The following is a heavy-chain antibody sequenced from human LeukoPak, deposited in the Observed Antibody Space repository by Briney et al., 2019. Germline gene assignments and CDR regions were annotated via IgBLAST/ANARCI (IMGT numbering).Heavy chain of an antibody. D-gene: IGHD6-13*01. CDR2: IIPILGIA. J-gene: IGHJ4*02. CDR3: ARKAPGIAAAGTGFDY. CDR1: GGTFTSYA. Sequence: SVKVSCNASGGTFTSYAIGWVRQAPGQGLEWMGRIIPILGIANYAQKFQGRVTITTDKSTSTAYMELSSLRSEDTAVYYCARKAPGIAAAGTGFDYWGQGTLVTVSS. V-gene: IGHV1-69*04.